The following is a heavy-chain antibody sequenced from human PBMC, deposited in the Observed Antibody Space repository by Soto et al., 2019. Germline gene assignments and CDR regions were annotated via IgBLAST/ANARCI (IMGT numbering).Heavy chain of an antibody. CDR1: GFTFSSYA. J-gene: IGHJ4*02. V-gene: IGHV3-23*01. Sequence: GGSLRLSCAASGFTFSSYAMSWVRQAPGKGLEWVSAISGSGGSTYYADSVKGRFTISGDNSKNTLYLQMNSLRAEDTAVYYCAKDQDSGYAPYYFDYWGQGTLVTVSS. CDR3: AKDQDSGYAPYYFDY. D-gene: IGHD5-12*01. CDR2: ISGSGGST.